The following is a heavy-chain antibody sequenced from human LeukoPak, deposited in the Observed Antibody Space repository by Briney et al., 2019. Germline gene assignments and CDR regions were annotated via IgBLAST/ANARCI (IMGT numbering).Heavy chain of an antibody. Sequence: PSETLSLTCTVSGYSISSGYYWGWIRQPPGKGLEWIGNIYHGGSTYYNPSLKSRVTMSEDTSKNQFSLNLSSVTAADTAVYYCARVTSSSWFEGYFDYWGQGTLVTVSS. CDR1: GYSISSGYY. J-gene: IGHJ4*02. CDR2: IYHGGST. CDR3: ARVTSSSWFEGYFDY. D-gene: IGHD6-13*01. V-gene: IGHV4-38-2*02.